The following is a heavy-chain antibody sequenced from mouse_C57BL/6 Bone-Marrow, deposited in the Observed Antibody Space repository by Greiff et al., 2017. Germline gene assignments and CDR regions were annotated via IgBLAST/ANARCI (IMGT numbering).Heavy chain of an antibody. CDR1: GYTFTSYW. CDR2: IHPNSGST. CDR3: ARGGRNRYFDV. Sequence: QVQLKQPGAELVKPGASVKLSCKASGYTFTSYWMHWVKQRPGQGLEWIGMIHPNSGSTNYNETFKSKATLTVDKSSSTAYMQLSSLTSEDSAVYYCARGGRNRYFDVWGTGTTVTVSS. D-gene: IGHD3-3*01. V-gene: IGHV1-64*01. J-gene: IGHJ1*03.